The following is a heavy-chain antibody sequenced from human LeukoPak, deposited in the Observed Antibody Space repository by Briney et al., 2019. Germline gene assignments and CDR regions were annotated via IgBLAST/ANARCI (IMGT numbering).Heavy chain of an antibody. V-gene: IGHV3-23*01. CDR3: ARGAGYNYPYYFDY. J-gene: IGHJ4*02. CDR1: GFTFSNYA. Sequence: GGSLRLSCAASGFTFSNYAMSWVRQAPGKGLEWVSAISSSGGSAHYVDSVKGRLTISRDNSKNTLYLEMNSLRAEDTAVYYCARGAGYNYPYYFDYWGQGTLVTVSS. CDR2: ISSSGGSA. D-gene: IGHD5-24*01.